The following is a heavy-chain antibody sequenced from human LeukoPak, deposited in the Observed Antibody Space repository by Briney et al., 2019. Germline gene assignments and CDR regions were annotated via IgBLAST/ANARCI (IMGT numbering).Heavy chain of an antibody. J-gene: IGHJ4*02. V-gene: IGHV3-9*01. CDR2: ISWNSGSI. CDR3: ARRGSYGSYYFDY. Sequence: PGGSLRLSCAASGFTFDDYAMHWVRQAPGKGLEWVSGISWNSGSIGYADSVKGRFTISRDNAKNSLYLQMNSLRAEDTAVYYCARRGSYGSYYFDYWGQGTLVTVSS. CDR1: GFTFDDYA. D-gene: IGHD1-26*01.